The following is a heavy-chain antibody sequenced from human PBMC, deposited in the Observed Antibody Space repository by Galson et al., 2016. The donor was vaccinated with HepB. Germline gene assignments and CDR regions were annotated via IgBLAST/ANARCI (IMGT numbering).Heavy chain of an antibody. Sequence: SVKVSCKASGGIFNSYAISWVRQAPGQGLEWVGGIIPIFDKRDYAEKFQGRLTITADESTNTAYLDLRRLTSEDTAVYYCARPLTGTEAYGFDAWGQGTLVTVSS. CDR2: IIPIFDKR. D-gene: IGHD1-20*01. CDR3: ARPLTGTEAYGFDA. J-gene: IGHJ5*02. V-gene: IGHV1-69*13. CDR1: GGIFNSYA.